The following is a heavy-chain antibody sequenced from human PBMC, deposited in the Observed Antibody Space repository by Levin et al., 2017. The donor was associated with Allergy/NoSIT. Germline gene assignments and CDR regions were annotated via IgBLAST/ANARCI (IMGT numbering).Heavy chain of an antibody. D-gene: IGHD5-12*01. V-gene: IGHV1-69*13. CDR2: IIPIFGTA. Sequence: SVKVSCKASGGTFSSYAISWVRQAPGQGLEWMGGIIPIFGTANYAQKFQGRVTITADESTSTAYMELSSLRSEDTAVYYCARGESIVATMTHYGMDVWGQGTTVTVSS. CDR1: GGTFSSYA. CDR3: ARGESIVATMTHYGMDV. J-gene: IGHJ6*02.